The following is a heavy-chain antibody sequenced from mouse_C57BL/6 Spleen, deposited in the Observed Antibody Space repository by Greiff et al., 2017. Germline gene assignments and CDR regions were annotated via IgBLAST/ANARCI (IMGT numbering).Heavy chain of an antibody. V-gene: IGHV1-19*01. J-gene: IGHJ3*01. CDR3: ARPDEGFAY. Sequence: EVQRVESGPVLVKPGASVKMSCKASGYTFTDYYMNWVKQSHGKSLEWIGVINPYNGGTSYNQKFKGKATLTVDKSSSTAYMELNSLTSEDSAVYYCARPDEGFAYWGQGTLVTVSA. CDR1: GYTFTDYY. CDR2: INPYNGGT.